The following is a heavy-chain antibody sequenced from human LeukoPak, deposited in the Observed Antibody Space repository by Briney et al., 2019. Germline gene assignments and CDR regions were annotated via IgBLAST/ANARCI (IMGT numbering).Heavy chain of an antibody. V-gene: IGHV1-8*01. J-gene: IGHJ4*02. D-gene: IGHD1-26*01. Sequence: ASVKVSCKASGYTFTSYDINWVRQATGQGPEWMGWMNPNSGNTGYAQKFQGRVTMTRNTSISTAYMELSGLRSEDTAVYYCARFSEEGNFDYWGQGTLVTVSS. CDR1: GYTFTSYD. CDR2: MNPNSGNT. CDR3: ARFSEEGNFDY.